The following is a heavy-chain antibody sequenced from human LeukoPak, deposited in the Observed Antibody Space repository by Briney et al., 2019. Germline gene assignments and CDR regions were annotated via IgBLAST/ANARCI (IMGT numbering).Heavy chain of an antibody. D-gene: IGHD3-10*01. CDR1: GFTFSSDT. CDR2: VSDSGGTT. Sequence: PGGSLGLSCVASGFTFSSDTMTWVRQAPGKALEWVSSVSDSGGTTSYADSVKGRLTISRDNSRNTLYLQMNSLRVEDTATYYCAKGSSGNYYHWGQGTLVTVSS. J-gene: IGHJ1*01. CDR3: AKGSSGNYYH. V-gene: IGHV3-23*01.